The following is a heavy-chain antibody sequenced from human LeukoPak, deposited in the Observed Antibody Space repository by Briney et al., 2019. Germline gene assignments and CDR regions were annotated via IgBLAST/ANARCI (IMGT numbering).Heavy chain of an antibody. V-gene: IGHV4-4*07. D-gene: IGHD2-2*01. CDR2: IYTSGST. J-gene: IGHJ3*02. CDR1: GDSINSYY. Sequence: SETLSLTCTVSGDSINSYYWSWIRQPPGKGLEWIGRIYTSGSTNYNPSLKSRVTMSVDPSKNQLSLNLNSVTAADTAVYYCARVILYLGYCRSTNCPHGFDIWGQGTMVTVSS. CDR3: ARVILYLGYCRSTNCPHGFDI.